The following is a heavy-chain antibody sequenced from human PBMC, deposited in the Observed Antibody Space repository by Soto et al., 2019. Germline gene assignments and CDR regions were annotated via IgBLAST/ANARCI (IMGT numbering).Heavy chain of an antibody. CDR1: GDSISSYY. V-gene: IGHV4-59*01. Sequence: QVQLQESGPGLVKPSETLSLTCTVSGDSISSYYWTWIRQPPGKGLEWIGYIYYSGSTNYSPSLKSRVTISIDTSKNQFSLKLSSMTAADTAVYYCARHLNSGYDWLSFASWGQGTLVTASS. D-gene: IGHD5-12*01. CDR2: IYYSGST. J-gene: IGHJ4*02. CDR3: ARHLNSGYDWLSFAS.